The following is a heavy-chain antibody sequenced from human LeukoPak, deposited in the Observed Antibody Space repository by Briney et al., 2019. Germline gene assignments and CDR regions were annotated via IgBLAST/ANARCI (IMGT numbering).Heavy chain of an antibody. CDR2: INPNSGDA. V-gene: IGHV1-8*03. CDR1: GYTFTGYY. CDR3: ARQDYADYGWFDP. Sequence: ASVKVSCKASGYTFTGYYMHWVRQAPGQGLEWMGWINPNSGDAGYAQKFQGRVTITRDTSISTTYMELSNLTSEDTAVYYCARQDYADYGWFDPWGQGTLVTVSS. D-gene: IGHD4-17*01. J-gene: IGHJ5*02.